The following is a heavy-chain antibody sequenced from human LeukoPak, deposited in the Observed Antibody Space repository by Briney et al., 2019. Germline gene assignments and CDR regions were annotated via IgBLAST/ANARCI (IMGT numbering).Heavy chain of an antibody. Sequence: PSETLSLTCTVSGGSISSYHWSWIRQPAGKRLEWIGRVYNSGSSNYNPSLKSRVTMSVDTSRNQFSLRLISVTTADTAVYYCARWESNGWFNYWGQGTRVTVSS. J-gene: IGHJ4*02. CDR3: ARWESNGWFNY. D-gene: IGHD6-19*01. CDR2: VYNSGSS. CDR1: GGSISSYH. V-gene: IGHV4-4*07.